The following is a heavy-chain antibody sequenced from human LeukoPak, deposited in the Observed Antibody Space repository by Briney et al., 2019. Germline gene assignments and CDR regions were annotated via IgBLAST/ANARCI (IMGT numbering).Heavy chain of an antibody. V-gene: IGHV3-48*04. Sequence: PGGSLRLSCAASGFTFISYSMNWVRQAPGKGLEWISYISSRSSTIYYADSVKGRFTISRDNAKSSLYLQMNSLRAEDTAVYYCARDNGQGLATGDYWGQGTRVTVSS. CDR1: GFTFISYS. CDR2: ISSRSSTI. D-gene: IGHD6-19*01. CDR3: ARDNGQGLATGDY. J-gene: IGHJ4*02.